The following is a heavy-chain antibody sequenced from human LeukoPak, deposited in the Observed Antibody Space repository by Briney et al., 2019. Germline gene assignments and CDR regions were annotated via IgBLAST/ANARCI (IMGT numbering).Heavy chain of an antibody. D-gene: IGHD3-10*01. CDR1: GGSFSGYY. CDR2: IYPSGNT. V-gene: IGHV4-4*07. J-gene: IGHJ4*02. CDR3: ARDGVVTMELDF. Sequence: PSETLSLTCAVYGGSFSGYYWSWIRQPAGQGLEWIGRIYPSGNTNYNPSLKSRATISLDTSKNQFSLNLKSVTAADTAMYYCARDGVVTMELDFWGQGTLVTVSS.